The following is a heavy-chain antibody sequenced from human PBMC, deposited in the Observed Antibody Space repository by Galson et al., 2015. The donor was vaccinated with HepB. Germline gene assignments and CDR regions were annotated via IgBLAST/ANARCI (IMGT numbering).Heavy chain of an antibody. D-gene: IGHD2-15*01. V-gene: IGHV3-23*01. CDR1: GFSFTRYA. CDR2: ITSSGGNC. J-gene: IGHJ4*02. CDR3: AKDGIMVANNPYHFHY. Sequence: SLRLSCAASGFSFTRYAMTWVRQAPGKGLEWVSSITSSGGNCYYKDSVKGRFTVSRDNSKNTLLPQLNSLRAEDTAMYFCAKDGIMVANNPYHFHYWGQGTLVTVSS.